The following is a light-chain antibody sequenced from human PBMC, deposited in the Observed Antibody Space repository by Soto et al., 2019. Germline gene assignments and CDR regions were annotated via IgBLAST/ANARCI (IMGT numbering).Light chain of an antibody. Sequence: QSALTQPPSASWSPGQSVTISCTGTSSDVGGYNYVSWYQQHPGKAPKLIIYEVTKRPSGVPDRFSGSKSGNTASLTISGLLAEEEADYYCSSHAGIINVVFGGGTKLTVL. CDR1: SSDVGGYNY. J-gene: IGLJ3*02. CDR3: SSHAGIINVV. CDR2: EVT. V-gene: IGLV2-8*01.